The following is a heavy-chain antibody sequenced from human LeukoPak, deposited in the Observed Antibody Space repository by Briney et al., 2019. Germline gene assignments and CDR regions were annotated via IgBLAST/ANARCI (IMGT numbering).Heavy chain of an antibody. CDR3: ARGAAMVGFLNYFDY. V-gene: IGHV1-3*03. D-gene: IGHD5-18*01. CDR2: INAGNGNT. Sequence: GASVKVSCKASGYTFTSYAMHWVRQAPGQRLEWMGWINAGNGNTKYSQEFQGRVNITRDTSASTAYMELSSLRSEDMAVYYCARGAAMVGFLNYFDYWGQGTLVTVSS. J-gene: IGHJ4*02. CDR1: GYTFTSYA.